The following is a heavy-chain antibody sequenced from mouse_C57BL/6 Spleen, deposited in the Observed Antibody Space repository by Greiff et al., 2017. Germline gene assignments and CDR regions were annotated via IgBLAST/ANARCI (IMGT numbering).Heavy chain of an antibody. J-gene: IGHJ2*01. CDR1: GYSFTGYY. CDR2: INPSTGGT. V-gene: IGHV1-42*01. Sequence: VQLQQSGPELVKPGASVKISCKASGYSFTGYYMHWVKQSPEKSLEWIGEINPSTGGTTYNQKFKAKATLTVDNSSSTAYMQLKSLTSEDSAVYYCARWDSNFDYWGQGTTLTVSS. D-gene: IGHD2-5*01. CDR3: ARWDSNFDY.